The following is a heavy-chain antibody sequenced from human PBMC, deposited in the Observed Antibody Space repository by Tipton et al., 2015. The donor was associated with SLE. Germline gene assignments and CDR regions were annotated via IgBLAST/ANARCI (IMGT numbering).Heavy chain of an antibody. CDR1: GGSIRSSSYY. J-gene: IGHJ4*02. CDR2: IYYSGCT. Sequence: TLSLTCTVSGGSIRSSSYYWGWIRQPPGKGLEWIGSIYYSGCTYYNPSLKSRVTISVDTSKNQFSLKLSSVTAADTAGYYCARKKLEQQLADSGSYYFDYWGQGTLVTVSS. CDR3: ARKKLEQQLADSGSYYFDY. V-gene: IGHV4-39*07. D-gene: IGHD1-26*01.